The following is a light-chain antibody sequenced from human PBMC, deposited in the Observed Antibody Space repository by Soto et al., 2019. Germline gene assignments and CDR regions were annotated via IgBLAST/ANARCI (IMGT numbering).Light chain of an antibody. CDR2: DAS. J-gene: IGKJ4*01. CDR1: QSVPKNY. CDR3: QQSSTSPLI. Sequence: EIVLTQSPGTLSLSPGDRATLSCRASQSVPKNYVAWYQQKPGQAPRLLIHDASSRATGIPDRFSCSGSGKAFTLPIRRLEPKDFAVYYCQQSSTSPLIFGGGTKVDIK. V-gene: IGKV3-20*01.